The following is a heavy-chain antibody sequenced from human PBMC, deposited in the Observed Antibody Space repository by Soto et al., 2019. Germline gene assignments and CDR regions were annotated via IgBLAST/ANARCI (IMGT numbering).Heavy chain of an antibody. CDR2: IRSEAYGGTA. D-gene: IGHD5-18*01. Sequence: PGGSLRLSCTTSGFIFGDYAVSWYRQAPGKGLEWVSFIRSEAYGGTAEFAASVRDRFTISRDDSRSIAYLQMNSLKTEDTAVYYCTRQVDGSAMVGSYWGQGTLVTVSS. CDR3: TRQVDGSAMVGSY. J-gene: IGHJ4*02. CDR1: GFIFGDYA. V-gene: IGHV3-49*03.